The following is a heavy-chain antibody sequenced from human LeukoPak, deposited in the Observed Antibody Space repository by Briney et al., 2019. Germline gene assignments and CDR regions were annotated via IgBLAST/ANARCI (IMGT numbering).Heavy chain of an antibody. D-gene: IGHD2-2*01. CDR3: ARICCSSTSCYGAFDY. V-gene: IGHV2-70*11. J-gene: IGHJ4*02. Sequence: SGPALVKPTQTLTLTCTFSGFSLSTSGMCVSWIRQPPGKALEWLARIDWGDDKYYSTSLKTRLTISKDTSKNQVVLTMTNMDPVDTATYYCARICCSSTSCYGAFDYWGQGTLVTVSS. CDR2: IDWGDDK. CDR1: GFSLSTSGMC.